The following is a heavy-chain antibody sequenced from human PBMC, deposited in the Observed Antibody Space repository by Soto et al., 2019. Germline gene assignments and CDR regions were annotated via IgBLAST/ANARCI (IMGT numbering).Heavy chain of an antibody. J-gene: IGHJ6*04. CDR1: GGTFSSYA. D-gene: IGHD6-6*01. CDR2: IIPIFGTA. V-gene: IGHV1-69*13. Sequence: SVKVSCKASGGTFSSYAISWVRQAPGQGLEWMGGIIPIFGTANYAQKFQGRVTITADESTSTAYMELSSLRSEDTAVYYCARSLAARPGYYYYYGMDVRGKGTTVTVSS. CDR3: ARSLAARPGYYYYYGMDV.